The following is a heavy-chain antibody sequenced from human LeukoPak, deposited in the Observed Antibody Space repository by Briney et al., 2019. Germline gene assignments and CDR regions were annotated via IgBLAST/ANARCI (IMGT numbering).Heavy chain of an antibody. CDR3: AKASAMIVVVSKHFDY. J-gene: IGHJ4*02. V-gene: IGHV3-23*01. Sequence: GGSLRLSCAASGFTFSHYYMTWVRQAPGKGLEWVSAISGSGGSTYYADSVKGRFTISRDNSKNTLYLQMNSLRAEDTAVYYCAKASAMIVVVSKHFDYWGQGTLVTVSS. D-gene: IGHD3-22*01. CDR1: GFTFSHYY. CDR2: ISGSGGST.